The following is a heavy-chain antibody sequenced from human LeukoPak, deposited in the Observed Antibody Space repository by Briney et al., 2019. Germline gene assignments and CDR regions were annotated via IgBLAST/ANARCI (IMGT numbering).Heavy chain of an antibody. Sequence: GGSLRLSCAASGFTFSSYGMHWVRQAPGNGLEWVAVIWYDGSNKYYADSVKGRFTISRDNSKNTLYLRMNSLRAEDTAVYYCAVGATNFDYWGQGTLVTVSS. V-gene: IGHV3-33*01. CDR2: IWYDGSNK. D-gene: IGHD1-26*01. CDR1: GFTFSSYG. J-gene: IGHJ4*02. CDR3: AVGATNFDY.